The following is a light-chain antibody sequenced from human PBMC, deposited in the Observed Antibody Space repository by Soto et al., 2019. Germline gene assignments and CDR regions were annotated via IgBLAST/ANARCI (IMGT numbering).Light chain of an antibody. J-gene: IGLJ1*01. CDR3: SSYTTSSTLYG. CDR1: SSDVGSYNL. Sequence: QSVLTQPASVSGSPGQSITISCTGTSSDVGSYNLVSWYQQHPGKAPKLMIYDVRNRPSGISNRFSGSKSGNTASLTISGLQAEDEADYYCSSYTTSSTLYGFGTGTKVTVL. V-gene: IGLV2-14*02. CDR2: DVR.